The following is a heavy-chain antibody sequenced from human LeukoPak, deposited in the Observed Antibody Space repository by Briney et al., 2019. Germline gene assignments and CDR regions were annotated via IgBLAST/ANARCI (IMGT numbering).Heavy chain of an antibody. D-gene: IGHD4-23*01. Sequence: SSVKVSCKASGGTFSSYAISWVRQAPGQGLGWMGGIIPIFGTANYAQKFQGRVTITADESTSTAYMELSSLRSEDTAVYYCARGATVVTPDYFDYWGQGTLVTVSS. V-gene: IGHV1-69*01. J-gene: IGHJ4*02. CDR1: GGTFSSYA. CDR3: ARGATVVTPDYFDY. CDR2: IIPIFGTA.